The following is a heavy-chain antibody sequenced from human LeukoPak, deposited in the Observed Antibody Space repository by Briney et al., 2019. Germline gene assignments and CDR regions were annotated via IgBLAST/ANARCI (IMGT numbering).Heavy chain of an antibody. CDR3: PKVVSGYCATTSCPHDF. CDR1: GFTFKSYG. Sequence: TGGSLRLSCAVSGFTFKSYGMHWVRQAPRKGLEWVTFIRRDGNNKNYADSVKGRFTISRDDSKNTLYLQMNSLRPEDTAVYYCPKVVSGYCATTSCPHDFWGQGTLVTVSS. J-gene: IGHJ4*02. D-gene: IGHD2-2*01. CDR2: IRRDGNNK. V-gene: IGHV3-30*02.